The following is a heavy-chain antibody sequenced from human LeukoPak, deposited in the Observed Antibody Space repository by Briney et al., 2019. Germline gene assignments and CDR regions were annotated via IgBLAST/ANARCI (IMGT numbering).Heavy chain of an antibody. CDR1: GFTFSSYW. Sequence: GGSLRLSCAASGFTFSSYWMSWVRQAPGKGLEWVANIKQDGSEKYYVDSVKGRFTISRDNAKNSLYLQMNSLRAEATAVYYCARERAAVAGLFDYWGQGTLVTVSS. V-gene: IGHV3-7*01. CDR3: ARERAAVAGLFDY. D-gene: IGHD6-19*01. J-gene: IGHJ4*02. CDR2: IKQDGSEK.